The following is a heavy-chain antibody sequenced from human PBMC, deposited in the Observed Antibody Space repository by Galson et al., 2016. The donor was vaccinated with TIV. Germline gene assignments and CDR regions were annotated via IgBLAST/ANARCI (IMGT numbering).Heavy chain of an antibody. CDR3: VRGMGATTYYQYGMDV. CDR1: GGTFSSYV. Sequence: SVKVSCKASGGTFSSYVFSWVRQAPGQGLEWMGGIIPVFRTSRYAQKFQGRVTITADEYMSTVDMELSSLRSEDTAVYYCVRGMGATTYYQYGMDVWGQGTTVTVS. CDR2: IIPVFRTS. V-gene: IGHV1-69*13. D-gene: IGHD1-26*01. J-gene: IGHJ6*02.